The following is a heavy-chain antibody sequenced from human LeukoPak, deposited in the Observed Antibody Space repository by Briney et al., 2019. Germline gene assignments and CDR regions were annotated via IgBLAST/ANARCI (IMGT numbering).Heavy chain of an antibody. CDR1: GFTFSDYS. CDR3: ARDHNYAFDN. D-gene: IGHD1-1*01. CDR2: VGISSGNT. V-gene: IGHV3-48*04. J-gene: IGHJ4*02. Sequence: GGSLRLSCAASGFTFSDYSMNWVRQAPGKGLEWISYVGISSGNTKYADSVKGQFTISGDSARNSLYLQMSSLRVEDTAVYYCARDHNYAFDNWGQGTLVTVSS.